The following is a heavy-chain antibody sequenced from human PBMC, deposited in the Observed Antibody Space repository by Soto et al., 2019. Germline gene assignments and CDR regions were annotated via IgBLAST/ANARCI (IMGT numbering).Heavy chain of an antibody. V-gene: IGHV3-23*01. Sequence: GGSLRLSCAASGFIFENFGMSWVRQAPGKGLEWISSISGSGFKKYYADSVKGRFTISRDNPKSTVYLELNNLSAEDTAVYHCAKNQGVELVPLATVDWFDPWGQGSVVTVSS. D-gene: IGHD1-26*01. CDR1: GFIFENFG. J-gene: IGHJ5*02. CDR2: ISGSGFKK. CDR3: AKNQGVELVPLATVDWFDP.